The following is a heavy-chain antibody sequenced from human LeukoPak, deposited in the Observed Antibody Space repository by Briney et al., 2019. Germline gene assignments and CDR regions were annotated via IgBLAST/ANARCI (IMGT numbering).Heavy chain of an antibody. D-gene: IGHD6-19*01. CDR3: ARAAIAVAGDYHYHYMDV. CDR2: ISPNGADT. Sequence: ASVKVSCKASGYTFSGHYMHWVRQAPGQGLEWMGWISPNGADTDYAQRFQGRVTMTRDTSISTAYMELSRLRSDDTAVYYCARAAIAVAGDYHYHYMDVWGKGTTITASS. J-gene: IGHJ6*03. V-gene: IGHV1-2*02. CDR1: GYTFSGHY.